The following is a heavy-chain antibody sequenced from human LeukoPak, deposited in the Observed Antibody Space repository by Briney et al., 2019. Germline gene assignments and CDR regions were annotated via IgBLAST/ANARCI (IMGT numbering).Heavy chain of an antibody. J-gene: IGHJ4*02. V-gene: IGHV3-48*03. Sequence: PGGSLRLSCAASGFTFSSYEMNWVRQTPGKGLEWLSYISSSGGTIYYADSVKGRFTISRDNSKSTLFLQMNSLRIEDTALYYCAKDSGASKAFFDYFGQGTLVTVPS. CDR3: AKDSGASKAFFDY. CDR1: GFTFSSYE. D-gene: IGHD3-10*01. CDR2: ISSSGGTI.